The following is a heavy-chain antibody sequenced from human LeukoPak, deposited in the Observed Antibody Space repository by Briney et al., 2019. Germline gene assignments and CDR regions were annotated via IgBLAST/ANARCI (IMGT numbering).Heavy chain of an antibody. J-gene: IGHJ4*02. CDR3: TRGRFSSGWNLLGY. Sequence: ASVKVSCKSSGFDFRDYFINWVRQAPGEALEWKGSINPDTEDSKIAQQFQGRVTMTRDTSMTTVYMDLSGLTSDDTAVYYCTRGRFSSGWNLLGYWGQGSLVIVSS. V-gene: IGHV1-2*02. D-gene: IGHD6-19*01. CDR1: GFDFRDYF. CDR2: INPDTEDS.